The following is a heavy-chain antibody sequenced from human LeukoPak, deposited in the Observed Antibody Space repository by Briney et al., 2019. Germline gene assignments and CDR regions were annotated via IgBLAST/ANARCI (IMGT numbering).Heavy chain of an antibody. V-gene: IGHV1-18*01. CDR1: GYTFTSYG. Sequence: ASVKASCKASGYTFTSYGISWVRQAPGQGLEWMGWISAYNGNTNYAQKLQGRVTMTTDTSTSTAYMELRSLRSDDTAVYYCARDPPHDYSNYPVDYYYYMDVWGKGTTVTVSS. J-gene: IGHJ6*03. CDR2: ISAYNGNT. CDR3: ARDPPHDYSNYPVDYYYYMDV. D-gene: IGHD4-11*01.